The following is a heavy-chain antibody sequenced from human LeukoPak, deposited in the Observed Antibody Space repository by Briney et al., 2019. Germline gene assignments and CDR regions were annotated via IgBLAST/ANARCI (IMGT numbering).Heavy chain of an antibody. CDR3: ARLIGYNFWSGYYNVGYFDY. V-gene: IGHV4-4*07. CDR2: VYTSGST. Sequence: SETLSLTCTVSGGPISIYYWSWIRQPAGKGLEWMGRVYTSGSTNYSPSLKSRVTMSTDTSKNQISLKLSSVTAADTAVYYCARLIGYNFWSGYYNVGYFDYWGQGTLVTVSS. CDR1: GGPISIYY. J-gene: IGHJ4*02. D-gene: IGHD3-3*01.